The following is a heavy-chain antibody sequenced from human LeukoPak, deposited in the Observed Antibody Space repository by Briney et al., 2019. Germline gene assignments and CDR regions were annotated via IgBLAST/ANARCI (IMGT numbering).Heavy chain of an antibody. CDR3: SRENGAFSPFGY. CDR2: ISLTGLT. D-gene: IGHD2-8*01. J-gene: IGHJ4*02. V-gene: IGHV4-4*02. Sequence: KPSETLSLTCGVSGGSISNTNWWSWVRQPPGQGLEWIGEISLTGLTHYNPSLESRVTVPLDKSKNQLSLNLTSVTAADTAVYYCSRENGAFSPFGYWGQGTLVTVLS. CDR1: GGSISNTNW.